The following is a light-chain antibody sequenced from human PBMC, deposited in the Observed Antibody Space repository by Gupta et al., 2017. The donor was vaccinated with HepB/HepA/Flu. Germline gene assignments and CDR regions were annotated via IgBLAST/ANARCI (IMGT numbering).Light chain of an antibody. CDR3: QQYNAWPLT. Sequence: EIVMTQSPAPLSVFPGERATLSCRASQSVTSKLAWYQQKPGQAPRLLIYGASARATGIPARFSGSGSGTEFTLTISSLQSEDFAVYHCQQYNAWPLTFGQGTRLEIK. CDR1: QSVTSK. J-gene: IGKJ5*01. CDR2: GAS. V-gene: IGKV3-15*01.